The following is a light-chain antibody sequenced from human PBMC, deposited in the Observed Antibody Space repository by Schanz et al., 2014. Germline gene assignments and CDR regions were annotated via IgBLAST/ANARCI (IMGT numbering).Light chain of an antibody. CDR1: SGSIASNY. Sequence: NFMLTQPHSVSESPGKTVTISCTRSSGSIASNYVQWYQQRPGSAPTTVIYEDNQRPSGVPDRFSGSIDSSSNSASLTISGLKTEDEADYYCPSYDSSIHWVFGGGTKLTVL. J-gene: IGLJ3*02. V-gene: IGLV6-57*03. CDR3: PSYDSSIHWV. CDR2: EDN.